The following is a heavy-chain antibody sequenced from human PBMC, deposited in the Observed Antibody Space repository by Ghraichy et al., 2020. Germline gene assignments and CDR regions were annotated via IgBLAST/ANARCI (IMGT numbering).Heavy chain of an antibody. Sequence: SETLSLTCAVYGGSFSGYYWSWIRQPPGKGLEWIGEINHSGSTNYNPSLKSRVTISVDTSKNQFSLKLSSVTAADTAVYYCARGGGYCSSTSCYYSRYYYYYMDVWGKGTTVTVSS. CDR2: INHSGST. CDR1: GGSFSGYY. J-gene: IGHJ6*03. D-gene: IGHD2-2*01. CDR3: ARGGGYCSSTSCYYSRYYYYYMDV. V-gene: IGHV4-34*01.